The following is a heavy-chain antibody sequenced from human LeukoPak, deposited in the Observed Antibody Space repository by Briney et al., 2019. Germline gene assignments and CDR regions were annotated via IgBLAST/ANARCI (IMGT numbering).Heavy chain of an antibody. J-gene: IGHJ4*02. CDR1: GYTFTSYG. V-gene: IGHV1-18*01. Sequence: ASVTVSCKASGYTFTSYGISWVRQAPGQGLEWMGWISAYNGNTDYAQKLHGRVTMTTDTSTGTAYLELRSLRSDDTAVYYCARGGTDVYSNFDYWGQGTLVTVSS. CDR2: ISAYNGNT. CDR3: ARGGTDVYSNFDY. D-gene: IGHD2-21*01.